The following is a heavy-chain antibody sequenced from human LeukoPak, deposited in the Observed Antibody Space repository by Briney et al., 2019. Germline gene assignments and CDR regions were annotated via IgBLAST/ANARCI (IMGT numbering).Heavy chain of an antibody. D-gene: IGHD3-3*01. CDR1: GFIFSDYN. Sequence: PSGGSLRLSCEASGFIFSDYNMNWVRQAPGKGLEWVSYISSGSSTIYYADSVKGRFTISRDNAKNSLYLQMNSLRAEDTAVYYCARALQYYDFWSGYQTGYYGMDVWGQGTTVTVSS. CDR3: ARALQYYDFWSGYQTGYYGMDV. V-gene: IGHV3-48*04. CDR2: ISSGSSTI. J-gene: IGHJ6*02.